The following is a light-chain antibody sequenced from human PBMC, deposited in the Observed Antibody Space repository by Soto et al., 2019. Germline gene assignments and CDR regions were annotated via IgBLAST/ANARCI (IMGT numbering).Light chain of an antibody. Sequence: DIQITQSPSSLSASVGDRVTITCRASQSIASYLNWYQQKPGKAPKILIYAASSLQSGVPSRFSGSGSGTYFTLIISSLQPEDFATYFCQQSYSTPITFGQGTRLEIK. J-gene: IGKJ5*01. CDR1: QSIASY. CDR3: QQSYSTPIT. CDR2: AAS. V-gene: IGKV1-39*01.